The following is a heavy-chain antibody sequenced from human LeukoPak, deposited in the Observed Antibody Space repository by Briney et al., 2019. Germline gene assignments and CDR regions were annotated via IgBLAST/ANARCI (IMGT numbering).Heavy chain of an antibody. Sequence: SETLSLTCTVSGGSISSGDYYWSWIRQPAGKGLEWIGRIYISGSTNYNPSLKSRVTISVDTSKNQFSLKLSSVTAADTAVYYCARTRYYYNSRSYGAPYYFDYWGQGTLVTVSS. J-gene: IGHJ4*02. CDR2: IYISGST. D-gene: IGHD3-10*01. CDR3: ARTRYYYNSRSYGAPYYFDY. V-gene: IGHV4-61*02. CDR1: GGSISSGDYY.